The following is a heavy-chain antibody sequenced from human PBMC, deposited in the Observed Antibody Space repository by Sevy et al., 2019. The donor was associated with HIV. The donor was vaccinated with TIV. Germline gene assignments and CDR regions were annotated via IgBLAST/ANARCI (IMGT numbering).Heavy chain of an antibody. CDR1: GFTFSSYW. D-gene: IGHD3-22*01. CDR2: IKQDGSEK. Sequence: GESLKISCAASGFTFSSYWMSWVRQAPGKGLEWVANIKQDGSEKYYVDSVKGRFTISRDNAKNSLYLQMNSLRAEDTAVYYCARDYPNNYYDSSGTNYYYCMDVWGRGTPVTVSS. V-gene: IGHV3-7*01. CDR3: ARDYPNNYYDSSGTNYYYCMDV. J-gene: IGHJ6*02.